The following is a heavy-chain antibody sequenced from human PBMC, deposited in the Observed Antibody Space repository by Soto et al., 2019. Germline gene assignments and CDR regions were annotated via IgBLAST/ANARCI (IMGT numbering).Heavy chain of an antibody. V-gene: IGHV1-18*01. CDR2: ISAYNGNT. D-gene: IGHD3-3*01. CDR1: GYTFTSYG. J-gene: IGHJ3*02. Sequence: ALVKVSCKASGYTFTSYGISWVRQAPGQGLEWMGWISAYNGNTNYAQKLQGRVTMTTDTSTSTAYMELRSLRSDDTAVYYCARDRRITIFGVVIGDAFDIWGQGTMVTVSS. CDR3: ARDRRITIFGVVIGDAFDI.